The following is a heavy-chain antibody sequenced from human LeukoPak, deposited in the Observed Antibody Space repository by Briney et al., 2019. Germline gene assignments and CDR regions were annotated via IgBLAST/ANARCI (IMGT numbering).Heavy chain of an antibody. V-gene: IGHV3-21*01. J-gene: IGHJ4*02. CDR2: ISSSSSYI. CDR3: ARDPDSTNYFDY. CDR1: GFTLSSYS. Sequence: GGSLRLSCAASGFTLSSYSMNWVRQAPGKGLEWVSSISSSSSYIYYADSVKGRFTISRDNAKNSLYLQMNSLRAEDTAVYYCARDPDSTNYFDYWGQGTLVTVSS. D-gene: IGHD2/OR15-2a*01.